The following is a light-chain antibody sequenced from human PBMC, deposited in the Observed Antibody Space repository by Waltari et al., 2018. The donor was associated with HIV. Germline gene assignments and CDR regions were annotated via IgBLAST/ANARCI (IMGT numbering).Light chain of an antibody. CDR2: EGI. V-gene: IGLV2-23*01. CDR3: CSYAGSSNWV. Sequence: QSALTQPASVSGSPGQSITISCTGSSSDVGSYTLVSWYQQHPGKAPNLMIFEGINRPSGVSNRFAGSKSGHTASLTISGLQAEDEADYYCCSYAGSSNWVFGGGTKLTVL. J-gene: IGLJ3*02. CDR1: SSDVGSYTL.